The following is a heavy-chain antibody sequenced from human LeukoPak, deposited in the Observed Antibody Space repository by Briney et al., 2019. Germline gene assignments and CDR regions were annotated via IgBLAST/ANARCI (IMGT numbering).Heavy chain of an antibody. CDR2: ISSRGDII. J-gene: IGHJ6*03. CDR1: GFTFGSYE. CDR3: ARDAWGYYYMDV. D-gene: IGHD7-27*01. V-gene: IGHV3-48*03. Sequence: GGSLRLSCVASGFTFGSYEMNWVRQAPGKGLEWVSYISSRGDIIYYADSVRGRFTISRDNADNSLYLQMNSLRAEDTAVYYCARDAWGYYYMDVWGRGTTVTVSS.